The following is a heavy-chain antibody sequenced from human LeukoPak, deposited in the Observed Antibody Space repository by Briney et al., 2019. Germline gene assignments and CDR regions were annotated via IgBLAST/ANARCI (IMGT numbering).Heavy chain of an antibody. D-gene: IGHD2-2*01. CDR3: ARSPATSWSNFDY. Sequence: PSETLSLTCAVYVDSFSDHYWTWIRQPPGKGLEWIGEIHHSGSTNYRLSLKSRVSISVDRSKNQLSLKLTSVTAADTAVYYCARSPATSWSNFDYWGQGTLVTVSS. J-gene: IGHJ4*02. CDR2: IHHSGST. V-gene: IGHV4-34*01. CDR1: VDSFSDHY.